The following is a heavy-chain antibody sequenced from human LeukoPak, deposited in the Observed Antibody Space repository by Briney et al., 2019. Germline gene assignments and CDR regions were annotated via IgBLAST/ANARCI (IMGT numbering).Heavy chain of an antibody. D-gene: IGHD2-21*02. CDR2: ISGSGGST. V-gene: IGHV3-23*01. J-gene: IGHJ4*02. Sequence: PGGSLRLSCAASGFTFSSYAMSWVRQAPGKGLEWVSAISGSGGSTYYADSVKGRFTISRDNAKNSLSLQMNSLRAEDTAVYYCVRDLGYDHSGVWQKYFDSWGQGALVTVS. CDR1: GFTFSSYA. CDR3: VRDLGYDHSGVWQKYFDS.